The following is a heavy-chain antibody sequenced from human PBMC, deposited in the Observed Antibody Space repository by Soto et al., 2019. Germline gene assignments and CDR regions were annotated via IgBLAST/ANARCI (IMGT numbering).Heavy chain of an antibody. J-gene: IGHJ4*02. CDR1: GGSISSYY. V-gene: IGHV4-59*08. D-gene: IGHD1-26*01. CDR3: ARHLRVVGDYLDY. Sequence: SETLSLTCTVSGGSISSYYWSWIRQPPGKGLEWIGYIYYSGSTNYNPSLKSRVTISVDTSKNQFSLKLSSVTAADTAVYYCARHLRVVGDYLDYWGQGPLVTVSS. CDR2: IYYSGST.